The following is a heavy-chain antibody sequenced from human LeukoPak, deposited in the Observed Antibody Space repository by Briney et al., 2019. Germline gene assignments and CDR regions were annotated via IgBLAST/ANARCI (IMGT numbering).Heavy chain of an antibody. Sequence: PGGSLRLSCAASGFTFSSYAMHWVRQAPGKGLEWVAVISYDGSNKYYADSVKGRFTISRDNSKSTLYLQMNSLRAEDTAVYYCARSRVTDRYYYYYYGMDVWGQGAPVTVSS. CDR1: GFTFSSYA. CDR3: ARSRVTDRYYYYYYGMDV. D-gene: IGHD1-14*01. V-gene: IGHV3-30-3*01. J-gene: IGHJ6*02. CDR2: ISYDGSNK.